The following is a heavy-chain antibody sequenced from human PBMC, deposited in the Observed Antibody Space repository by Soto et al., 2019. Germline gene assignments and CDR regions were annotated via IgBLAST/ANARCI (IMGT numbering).Heavy chain of an antibody. Sequence: PGGSLRLSCAASGFTFSNFAINWVLQAPGKGLEWVSAISASGGSAYYADSVRGRFTISRDNSKNTLYMQMNSLRAEDTAVYYCAKDREWEPDGGYGMDVWGQGTTVTVSS. J-gene: IGHJ6*02. V-gene: IGHV3-23*01. CDR2: ISASGGSA. CDR1: GFTFSNFA. CDR3: AKDREWEPDGGYGMDV. D-gene: IGHD1-26*01.